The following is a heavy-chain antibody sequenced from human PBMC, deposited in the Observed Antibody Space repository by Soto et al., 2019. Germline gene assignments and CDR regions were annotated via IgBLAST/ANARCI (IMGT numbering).Heavy chain of an antibody. CDR2: IIPIFGTA. CDR3: ARDRGVSYYDSSGYDY. D-gene: IGHD3-22*01. V-gene: IGHV1-69*13. CDR1: GGTFSSHA. Sequence: SVKVSCKASGGTFSSHAISWVRQAPGQGLEWMGGIIPIFGTANYAQKFQGRVTITADESTSTAYMELSSLRSEDTAVYYCARDRGVSYYDSSGYDYWGQGTLVSVSS. J-gene: IGHJ4*02.